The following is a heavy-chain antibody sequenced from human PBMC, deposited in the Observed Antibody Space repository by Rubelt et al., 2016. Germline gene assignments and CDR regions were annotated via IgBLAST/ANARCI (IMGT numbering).Heavy chain of an antibody. J-gene: IGHJ4*02. CDR1: GYSISSGYY. CDR2: INHSGST. V-gene: IGHV4-38-2*02. Sequence: QVQLQESGPGLVKPSETLSLTCTVSGYSISSGYYWGWIRQPPGKGLEWIGEINHSGSTNYNPSPKSRVTISVDTSKNRCSRKLSSVTAADTAVYYCARVGLRIVVVVAATPGYVDYWGQGTLVTVSS. D-gene: IGHD2-15*01. CDR3: ARVGLRIVVVVAATPGYVDY.